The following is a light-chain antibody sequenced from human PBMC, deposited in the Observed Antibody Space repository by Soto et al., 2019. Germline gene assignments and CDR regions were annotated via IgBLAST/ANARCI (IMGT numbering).Light chain of an antibody. V-gene: IGLV2-23*01. J-gene: IGLJ3*02. CDR1: SSDVGSYNL. CDR3: CSYAGSSTLR. CDR2: EGS. Sequence: QSVLTQPASVSGSPGQSITISCTGTSSDVGSYNLVSWYQQHPGKAPKLMIYEGSKRPSGVSNRFSGSKSGNTASLTISGLQAEDEADYYCCSYAGSSTLRFGGGTKLTV.